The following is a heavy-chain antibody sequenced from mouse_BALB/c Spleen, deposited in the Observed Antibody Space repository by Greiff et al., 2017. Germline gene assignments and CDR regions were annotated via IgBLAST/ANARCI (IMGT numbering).Heavy chain of an antibody. CDR3: VSYYDAMDY. V-gene: IGHV1-7*01. CDR1: GYTFTSYW. D-gene: IGHD2-10*01. J-gene: IGHJ4*01. Sequence: VQRVESGAELAKPGASVKMSCKASGYTFTSYWMHWVKQRPGQGLEWIGYINPSTGYTEYNQKFKDKATLTADKSSSTAYMQLSSLTSEDSAVYYCVSYYDAMDYWGQGTSVTVSS. CDR2: INPSTGYT.